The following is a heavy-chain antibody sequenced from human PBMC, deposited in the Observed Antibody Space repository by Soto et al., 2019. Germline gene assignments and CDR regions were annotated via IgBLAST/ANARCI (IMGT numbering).Heavy chain of an antibody. V-gene: IGHV1-69*01. D-gene: IGHD1-26*01. CDR2: IVPMYGTP. CDR3: ARAVGVGALYYGIDV. Sequence: QVQLEQSGAEVKKAGSSVSVSCQASGGTFRSYGISWVRQAPGKGLEWMGGIVPMYGTPNYAQTFLGRVTITADQTTSTAYMELRRPRSEDPSVYDCARAVGVGALYYGIDVLSQGTTITGSS. CDR1: GGTFRSYG. J-gene: IGHJ6*02.